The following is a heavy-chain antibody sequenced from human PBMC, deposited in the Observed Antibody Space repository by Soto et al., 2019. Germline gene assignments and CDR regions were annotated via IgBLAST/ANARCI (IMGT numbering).Heavy chain of an antibody. CDR2: IHYSGST. CDR1: GGSISSGF. Sequence: QVQLQESGPGLVKPSETLSLTCSVSGGSISSGFWGWFRQPPGKGLEWIGFIHYSGSTTYNPSLTSRLTISLDTSKNHFSLRLSSVTAADTALYYCTVGGGWLTDYWGQGTLVTVSS. CDR3: TVGGGWLTDY. J-gene: IGHJ4*02. V-gene: IGHV4-59*01. D-gene: IGHD5-12*01.